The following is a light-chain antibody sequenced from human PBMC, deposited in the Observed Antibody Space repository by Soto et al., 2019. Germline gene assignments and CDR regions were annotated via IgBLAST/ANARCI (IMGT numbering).Light chain of an antibody. J-gene: IGKJ5*01. CDR2: AAS. Sequence: DMQMTQSPSCVSQSXGHRVNIPXXXSQSISSYLNWYQQKPGKAPKLLIYAASSLQSGVPSRFSGSGSGTDFTLTISSLQPEDFATYYCQQSYSTPPITFGQGTRLEIK. CDR1: QSISSY. V-gene: IGKV1-39*01. CDR3: QQSYSTPPIT.